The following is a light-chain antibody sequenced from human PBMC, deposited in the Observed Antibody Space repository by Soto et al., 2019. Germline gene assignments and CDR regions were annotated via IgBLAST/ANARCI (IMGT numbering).Light chain of an antibody. J-gene: IGKJ2*01. CDR3: MQSVYWTPYT. V-gene: IGKV2-30*01. CDR1: RSLQYSDGNTY. Sequence: DVVLTQSPLSLPVTLGQPASISCGSSRSLQYSDGNTYLHWFQQRPGQSPRRLIYLVSNRDSGVPDRFSGSGSGTHFTLRISRVEAEDVGVYYCMQSVYWTPYTFGQGTKLEIK. CDR2: LVS.